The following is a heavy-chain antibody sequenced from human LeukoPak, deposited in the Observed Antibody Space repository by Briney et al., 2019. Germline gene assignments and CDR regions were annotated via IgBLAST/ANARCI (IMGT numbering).Heavy chain of an antibody. D-gene: IGHD5-18*01. V-gene: IGHV4-38-2*02. J-gene: IGHJ6*03. CDR2: IFHSGST. Sequence: SETLSLTCTVSDYSISSGDYYWGWIRQPPGRGLEWIGSIFHSGSTNYNPSLKSRVTISVDTSKNQFSLKLSSVTAADTAVYYCAGGVGQLWRAYCYYMDVWGKGTTVTVSS. CDR1: DYSISSGDYY. CDR3: AGGVGQLWRAYCYYMDV.